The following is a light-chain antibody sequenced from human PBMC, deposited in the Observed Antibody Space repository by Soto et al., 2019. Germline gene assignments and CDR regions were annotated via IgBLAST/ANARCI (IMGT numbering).Light chain of an antibody. CDR3: NSYTISGTYV. Sequence: QSVLTQPPSVSGAPGQRVTISCTGSSSNIGAGYDVHWYQQLPGTAPKLLLYGSSNRPSGVPDRFSGSKSGNTASLTISGLQAEDEADYYCNSYTISGTYVFGTGTKVTVL. J-gene: IGLJ1*01. CDR1: SSNIGAGYD. V-gene: IGLV1-40*01. CDR2: GSS.